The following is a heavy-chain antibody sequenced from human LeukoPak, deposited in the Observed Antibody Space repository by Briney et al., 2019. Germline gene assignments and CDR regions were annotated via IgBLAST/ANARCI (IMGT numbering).Heavy chain of an antibody. CDR2: IYPGDSDT. CDR3: ARRAPLSGESLDN. V-gene: IGHV5-51*01. D-gene: IGHD4-17*01. Sequence: GESLKISFKGSGYSFTSYWIGWVRQMPGKGLEWMGIIYPGDSDTRYSPSFQGQVTFSADKSISTAYLQWSSLKASDTAMYYCARRAPLSGESLDNWGQGTLVTVSS. J-gene: IGHJ4*02. CDR1: GYSFTSYW.